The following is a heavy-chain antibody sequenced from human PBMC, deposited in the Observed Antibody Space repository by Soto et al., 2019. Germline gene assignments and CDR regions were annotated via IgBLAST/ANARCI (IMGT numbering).Heavy chain of an antibody. CDR1: GVSISRTSYS. J-gene: IGHJ4*02. Sequence: SGTLSLTCHVTGVSISRTSYSWSWIRPPPGKGVECIGFIDHRGSPYYNPSLEGRSTISLDTAKNTVYLQMNSLRAEDTAVYYCARDWWEEPAGKETVSQCDYWGQGTLVTVSA. V-gene: IGHV4-31*03. D-gene: IGHD6-13*01. CDR2: IDHRGSP. CDR3: ARDWWEEPAGKETVSQCDY.